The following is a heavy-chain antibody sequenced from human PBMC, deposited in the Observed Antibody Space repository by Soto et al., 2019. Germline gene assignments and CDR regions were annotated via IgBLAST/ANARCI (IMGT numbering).Heavy chain of an antibody. J-gene: IGHJ6*02. CDR1: GFTFSSYD. CDR2: IWYDGSYK. CDR3: ARSDSSAYAMDV. Sequence: QVQLVESGGGVVQPGRSLRLSCAASGFTFSSYDMHWVRQAPGKGLEWVAIIWYDGSYKYYADSVKCRFTISRDNSKDTLYLQMNSLRAEDTAVYYCARSDSSAYAMDVWGQGTTVTVSS. V-gene: IGHV3-33*01. D-gene: IGHD3-22*01.